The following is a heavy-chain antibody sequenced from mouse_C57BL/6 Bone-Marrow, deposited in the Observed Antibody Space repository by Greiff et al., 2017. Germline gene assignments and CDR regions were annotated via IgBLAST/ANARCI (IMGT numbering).Heavy chain of an antibody. D-gene: IGHD1-1*01. CDR1: GFSLTSYG. Sequence: QVQLKESGPGLVQPSQSLSITCTVSGFSLTSYGVHWVRQSPGQGLEWLGVIWRGGSTDYNAAFMSRLSITKDNSKSQVFFKMNSLQADDTAIYYCAKKGKKLLGGAMDYWGQGTSVTVSS. CDR3: AKKGKKLLGGAMDY. CDR2: IWRGGST. V-gene: IGHV2-5*01. J-gene: IGHJ4*01.